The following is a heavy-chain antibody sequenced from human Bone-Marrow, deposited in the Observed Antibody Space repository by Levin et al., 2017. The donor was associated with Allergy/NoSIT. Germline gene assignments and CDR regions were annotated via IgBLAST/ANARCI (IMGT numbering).Heavy chain of an antibody. CDR3: ARGAYYSYDY. D-gene: IGHD3-10*01. J-gene: IGHJ4*02. Sequence: GGSLRLSCAASGFSFSSYWMYWVRQAPGKGLVWVSRISSDGSSTSYADSVKGRFTISRDNAKNTLYLQMNSLRAEDTAAYYCARGAYYSYDYWGQGTLVTVSS. V-gene: IGHV3-74*01. CDR1: GFSFSSYW. CDR2: ISSDGSST.